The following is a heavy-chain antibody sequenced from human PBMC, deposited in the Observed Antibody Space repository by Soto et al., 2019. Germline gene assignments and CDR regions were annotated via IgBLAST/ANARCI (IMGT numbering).Heavy chain of an antibody. Sequence: ASVKVSCKASGYTFTSYGISWVRQAPGQGLEWMGWISAYNGNTNYAQKFQGRVTITADKSTSTAYMELSSLRSEDTAVYYCARGIVVVPAARTNWFDPWGQGTLVTVSS. CDR1: GYTFTSYG. CDR3: ARGIVVVPAARTNWFDP. D-gene: IGHD2-2*01. J-gene: IGHJ5*02. V-gene: IGHV1-18*01. CDR2: ISAYNGNT.